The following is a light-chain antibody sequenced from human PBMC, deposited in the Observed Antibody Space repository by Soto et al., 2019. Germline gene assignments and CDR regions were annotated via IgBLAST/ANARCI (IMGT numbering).Light chain of an antibody. CDR3: SSYAGSISYV. Sequence: QSALTQPPSASGSPGQSVTISCTGTSSDVGGYNYVSWYQQHPGKAPKLMIYEVSKRPSGVPDRFSGSKSGNTASLTVSGLLAEDEADYYCSSYAGSISYVFGTGTKVTVL. J-gene: IGLJ1*01. CDR1: SSDVGGYNY. V-gene: IGLV2-8*01. CDR2: EVS.